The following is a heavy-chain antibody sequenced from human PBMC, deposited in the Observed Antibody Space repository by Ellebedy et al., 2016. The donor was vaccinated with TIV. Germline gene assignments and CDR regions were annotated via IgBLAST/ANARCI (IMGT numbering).Heavy chain of an antibody. D-gene: IGHD6-19*01. J-gene: IGHJ4*02. V-gene: IGHV3-21*01. Sequence: GESLKISCKASGFLFSDCSMNWIRHAPGKGLEWVASISSSGTYIYYADSLEGRFTIARDNVKDSVFLQMKDLRVDDSGVYYCARTTPYNIAVAGPDYWGQGTMVTVTS. CDR1: GFLFSDCS. CDR3: ARTTPYNIAVAGPDY. CDR2: ISSSGTYI.